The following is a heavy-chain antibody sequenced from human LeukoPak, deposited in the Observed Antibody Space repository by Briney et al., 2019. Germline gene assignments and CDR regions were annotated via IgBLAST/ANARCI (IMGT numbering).Heavy chain of an antibody. CDR1: GYSFTSYW. CDR2: IYPGDSDT. V-gene: IGHV5-51*01. CDR3: ARHTRYSSSSRVFEY. J-gene: IGHJ4*02. Sequence: GESLQISCKGSGYSFTSYWIGWVRQLPGKGLEWMGIIYPGDSDTRYSPSFQGQVTISADKSISTAYLQWSSLTASDTAMYYCARHTRYSSSSRVFEYWGQGTLVTVSS. D-gene: IGHD6-6*01.